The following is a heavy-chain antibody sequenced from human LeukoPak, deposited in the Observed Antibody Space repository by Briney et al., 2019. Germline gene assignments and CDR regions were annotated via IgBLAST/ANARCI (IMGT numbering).Heavy chain of an antibody. CDR1: GFGFSRYW. Sequence: GGSLRLSCAVSGFGFSRYWMHWVRQAPRKGLVWVFRVSTDGTTTTYADSVQGRFTVSRDNAKNTLFLQMNDLRPEDTAVYFRARECDPSRCASSSLDYWGQGTLVTVSS. CDR3: ARECDPSRCASSSLDY. V-gene: IGHV3-74*01. J-gene: IGHJ4*02. CDR2: VSTDGTTT. D-gene: IGHD6-6*01.